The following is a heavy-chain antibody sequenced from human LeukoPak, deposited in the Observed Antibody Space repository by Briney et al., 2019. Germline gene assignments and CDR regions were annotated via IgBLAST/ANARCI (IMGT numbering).Heavy chain of an antibody. CDR1: GFTFSSNS. V-gene: IGHV3-21*01. CDR2: IISRRSYI. J-gene: IGHJ5*02. Sequence: PAGSLRPSCAASGFTFSSNSMNWVRQAPGKGLEWVSSIISRRSYICFADSVTGRFTLYKENAKNSLYLQMNRLGAEDTAVYYCARGGYSSSWYPPPWFDPWGQGTLVTVSS. D-gene: IGHD6-13*01. CDR3: ARGGYSSSWYPPPWFDP.